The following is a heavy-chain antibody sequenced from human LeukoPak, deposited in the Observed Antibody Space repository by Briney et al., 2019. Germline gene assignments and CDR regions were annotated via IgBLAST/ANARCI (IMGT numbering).Heavy chain of an antibody. CDR1: GGPFSGYY. CDR2: INHSGST. V-gene: IGHV4-34*01. Sequence: SETLSLTCAVYGGPFSGYYWSWIRQPPGKGLEWIGEINHSGSTNYNPSLKSRVTISVDTSKNQFSLKLSSVTAADTAVYYCARLDRGYGMDVWGQGTTVTVSS. CDR3: ARLDRGYGMDV. D-gene: IGHD3-10*01. J-gene: IGHJ6*02.